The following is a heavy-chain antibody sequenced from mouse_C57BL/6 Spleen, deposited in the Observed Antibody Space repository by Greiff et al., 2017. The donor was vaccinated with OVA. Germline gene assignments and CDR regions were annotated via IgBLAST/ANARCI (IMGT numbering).Heavy chain of an antibody. Sequence: EVMLVESGGGLVKPGGSLKLSCAASGFTFSSYTMSWVRQTPEKRLEWVATISGGGGNTYYPDSVKGRFTISRDNAKNTLYLQMSSLRSEDTALYYCAREVVAPLDYWGQGTTLTVSS. V-gene: IGHV5-9*01. CDR2: ISGGGGNT. CDR1: GFTFSSYT. D-gene: IGHD1-1*01. CDR3: AREVVAPLDY. J-gene: IGHJ2*01.